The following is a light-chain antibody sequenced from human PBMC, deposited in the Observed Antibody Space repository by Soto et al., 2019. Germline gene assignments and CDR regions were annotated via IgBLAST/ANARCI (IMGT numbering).Light chain of an antibody. CDR3: QQYGSSRTWT. CDR2: GAS. Sequence: EIVLTQSPGTLSLSPGERATLSCRASQSVSSSYLAWYQQKPGQAPRLLIYGASGRATGIPDRFSGSGSGTDFTLTISRLEPEDFAVYYCQQYGSSRTWTFGQGTKVEIK. V-gene: IGKV3-20*01. CDR1: QSVSSSY. J-gene: IGKJ1*01.